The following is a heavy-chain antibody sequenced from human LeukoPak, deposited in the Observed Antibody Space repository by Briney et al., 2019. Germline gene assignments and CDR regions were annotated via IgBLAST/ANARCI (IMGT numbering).Heavy chain of an antibody. Sequence: KPSQTLSLTCAVSGGSISSGGYSWSWIRQPPGKGLEWIGYIYHSGSTYYNPSLKSRVTISVDRSKNQFTLKLSPVTAADTAVYYCARVAGDFWSGYHFDYWGQGTLVTVSS. CDR3: ARVAGDFWSGYHFDY. J-gene: IGHJ4*02. D-gene: IGHD3-3*01. CDR2: IYHSGST. CDR1: GGSISSGGYS. V-gene: IGHV4-30-2*01.